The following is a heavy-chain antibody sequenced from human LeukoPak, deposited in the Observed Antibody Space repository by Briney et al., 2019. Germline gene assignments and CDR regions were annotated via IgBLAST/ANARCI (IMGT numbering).Heavy chain of an antibody. CDR3: TTSPYGGNPLLDY. D-gene: IGHD4-23*01. CDR1: GFTFSNAW. V-gene: IGHV3-15*01. J-gene: IGHJ4*02. Sequence: KPGGSLRLSCAASGFTFSNAWMSWVRQAPGKGLEWVGRIKSKTDGGTTDYAAPVKSRFTISRDDSKNTLYLQMNSLKTEDTAVYYCTTSPYGGNPLLDYWGQGTLVTVSS. CDR2: IKSKTDGGTT.